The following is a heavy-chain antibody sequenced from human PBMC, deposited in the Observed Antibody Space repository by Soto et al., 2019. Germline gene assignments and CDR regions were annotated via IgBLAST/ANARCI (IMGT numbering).Heavy chain of an antibody. CDR2: IYYSGST. D-gene: IGHD3-22*01. CDR3: ARSSSGYFYYFAY. CDR1: GGSISSYY. Sequence: SSETLSLTCTVSGGSISSYYWSWIRQPPGKGLEWIGYIYYSGSTNYNPSLKSRVTISVDTSKNQFSLKLSSVTAADTAVYYCARSSSGYFYYFAYWGQGTLVTVSS. V-gene: IGHV4-59*01. J-gene: IGHJ4*02.